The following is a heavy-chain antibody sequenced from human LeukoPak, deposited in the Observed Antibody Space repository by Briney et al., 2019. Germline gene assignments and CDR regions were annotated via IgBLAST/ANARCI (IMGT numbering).Heavy chain of an antibody. CDR3: AGGYAFDV. J-gene: IGHJ3*01. CDR1: GGSVSNNNYA. Sequence: SQTLSLTCAISGGSVSNNNYAWNWIRQSPSRGLEWLGRTYYRSQWYNDYARSVMSRISVDPDTSKNQFSLHLSSVTPDDTAIYYCAGGYAFDVWGQGTMVTASS. V-gene: IGHV6-1*01. CDR2: TYYRSQWYN.